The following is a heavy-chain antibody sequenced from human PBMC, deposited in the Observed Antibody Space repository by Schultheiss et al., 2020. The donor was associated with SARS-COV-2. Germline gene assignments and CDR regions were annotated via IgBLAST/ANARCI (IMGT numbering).Heavy chain of an antibody. CDR2: IGTAGDT. CDR1: GFTFSSYD. CDR3: ARDAPRSGGLDF. Sequence: GGSLRLSCAASGFTFSSYDMHWVRQATGKGLEWVSAIGTAGDTYYPGSVKGRFTISRENAKNSLYLQMNSLRAEDTGVYYCARDAPRSGGLDFWGQGTLVTVSS. J-gene: IGHJ4*02. V-gene: IGHV3-13*01. D-gene: IGHD4-23*01.